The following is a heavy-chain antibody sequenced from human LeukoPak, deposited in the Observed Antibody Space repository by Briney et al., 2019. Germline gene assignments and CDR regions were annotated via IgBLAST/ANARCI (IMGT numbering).Heavy chain of an antibody. Sequence: GVSLRLSCAASGFMFSTYAMSWVRQAPGKGLEWVSLISGSGGSTYYADSVKGRFTISRGNGKNTLSLQMNSLRAEDTALYYCAKERLTTTTFDSWGRGTLVTVSS. V-gene: IGHV3-23*01. CDR2: ISGSGGST. CDR1: GFMFSTYA. J-gene: IGHJ4*02. CDR3: AKERLTTTTFDS. D-gene: IGHD4-11*01.